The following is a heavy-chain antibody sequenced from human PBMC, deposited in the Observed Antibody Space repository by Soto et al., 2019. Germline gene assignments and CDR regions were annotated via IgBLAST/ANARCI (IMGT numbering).Heavy chain of an antibody. D-gene: IGHD4-17*01. J-gene: IGHJ4*02. Sequence: SETLSLTCSVSGGPVSDKTYYWSWIRQPPGKRLEWIGYVYYSGTTNYNPSLKSRVTISVDLSKNRFSLRLSSVSTADTALYYCARTTAVPNTLRSRYFFDYWGQGTLVTVSS. V-gene: IGHV4-61*01. CDR3: ARTTAVPNTLRSRYFFDY. CDR1: GGPVSDKTYY. CDR2: VYYSGTT.